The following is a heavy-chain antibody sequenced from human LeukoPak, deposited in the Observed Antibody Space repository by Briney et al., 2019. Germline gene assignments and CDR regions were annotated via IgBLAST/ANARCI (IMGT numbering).Heavy chain of an antibody. Sequence: KPSETLSLTCTVSGGSISSSSYYWGWIRQPPGKGLEWIGSIYHSGSTYYNPSLKSRVTISVDRSKNQFSLKLSSVTAADTAVYYCAREGISSSWYDDPDKNHDAFDIWGQGTMVTVSS. CDR2: IYHSGST. J-gene: IGHJ3*02. D-gene: IGHD6-13*01. CDR3: AREGISSSWYDDPDKNHDAFDI. CDR1: GGSISSSSYY. V-gene: IGHV4-39*07.